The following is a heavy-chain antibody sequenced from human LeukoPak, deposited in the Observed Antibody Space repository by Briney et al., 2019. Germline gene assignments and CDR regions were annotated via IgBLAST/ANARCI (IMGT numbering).Heavy chain of an antibody. CDR2: ISSSSSTI. J-gene: IGHJ6*02. V-gene: IGHV3-48*04. Sequence: GGSLRLSCAASGFTFSSYSMNWVRQAPGKGLEWVSYISSSSSTIYYADSVKGRFTISRDNAKNSLYLQMNSLRAEDTAVYYYARDPDSTSYYDSSDSSHYYGMDVWGQGTTVTVSS. CDR1: GFTFSSYS. CDR3: ARDPDSTSYYDSSDSSHYYGMDV. D-gene: IGHD3-22*01.